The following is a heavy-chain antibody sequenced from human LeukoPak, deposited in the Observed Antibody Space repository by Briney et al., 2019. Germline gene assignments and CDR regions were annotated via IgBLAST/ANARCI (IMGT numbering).Heavy chain of an antibody. CDR2: IYPGDSDT. D-gene: IGHD2/OR15-2a*01. J-gene: IGHJ5*02. CDR1: GSGFTSYW. CDR3: ARCIVIPNWFDP. Sequence: GEALQSSCNGSGSGFTSYWIGWVRPVPGKGRGWRGIIYPGDSDTRYSPSFHGQVTISADKSISTAYLQWSSLKASDTAMYYCARCIVIPNWFDPWGQGTLVTVSS. V-gene: IGHV5-51*01.